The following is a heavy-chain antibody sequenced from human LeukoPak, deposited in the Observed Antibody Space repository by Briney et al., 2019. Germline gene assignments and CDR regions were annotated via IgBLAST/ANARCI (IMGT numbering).Heavy chain of an antibody. J-gene: IGHJ1*01. CDR1: GLTFSISA. D-gene: IGHD5-24*01. Sequence: GGSLTLSCSPSGLTFSISAMHWVRQAAGKGLKYVSFISGNGVTTSYADPVKCRFTISRDNSKNTVYLQMSSLRAEDTAVYYCVGDGRDGYNRYFHHWGQGTLVTVSS. V-gene: IGHV3-64D*06. CDR2: ISGNGVTT. CDR3: VGDGRDGYNRYFHH.